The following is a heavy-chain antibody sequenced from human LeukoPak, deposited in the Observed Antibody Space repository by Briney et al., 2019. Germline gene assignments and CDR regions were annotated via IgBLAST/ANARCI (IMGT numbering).Heavy chain of an antibody. CDR1: GGSISSYY. D-gene: IGHD3-22*01. Sequence: PSETLSLTCTVSGGSISSYYWSWIRQPPGKGLEWIGEINHSGSTNYNPSLKSRVTISVDTSKNQFSLKLSSVTAADTAVYYCARGDDSSGYYYVYFDYWGQGTLVTVSS. CDR3: ARGDDSSGYYYVYFDY. CDR2: INHSGST. J-gene: IGHJ4*02. V-gene: IGHV4-34*01.